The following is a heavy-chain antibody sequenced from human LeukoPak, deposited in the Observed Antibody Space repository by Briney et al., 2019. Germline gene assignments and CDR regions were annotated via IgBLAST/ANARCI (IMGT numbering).Heavy chain of an antibody. D-gene: IGHD6-13*01. Sequence: SLRLSCVASGFTFDEYAMHWVRQAPGKGLEWVSGISWYSGNIVYADSVKGRFTISRDNAKNSLYLQMNSLRAEDTALYYCVKDKGGFGSNWYSFDYWGQGTLVTVSS. CDR3: VKDKGGFGSNWYSFDY. J-gene: IGHJ4*02. CDR1: GFTFDEYA. V-gene: IGHV3-9*01. CDR2: ISWYSGNI.